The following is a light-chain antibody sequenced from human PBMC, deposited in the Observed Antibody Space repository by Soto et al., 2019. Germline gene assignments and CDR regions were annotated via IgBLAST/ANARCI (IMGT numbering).Light chain of an antibody. J-gene: IGKJ1*01. CDR2: KAS. CDR3: QQYNDNWT. CDR1: QSISSW. V-gene: IGKV1-5*03. Sequence: DVDIAHSPSTLSASVGDRVTITCRASQSISSWLAWYQQKPGKAPKLLIYKASTLQSGVPSRFSGSGSGTEFTLAISSLQPDDSATYYCQQYNDNWTFGQGTKVDIK.